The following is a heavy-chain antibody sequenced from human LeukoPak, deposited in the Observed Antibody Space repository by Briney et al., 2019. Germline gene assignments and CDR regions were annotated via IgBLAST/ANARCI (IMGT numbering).Heavy chain of an antibody. V-gene: IGHV1-24*01. CDR2: FDPEDGET. D-gene: IGHD3-22*01. CDR3: ARGSDAYYYDSSGYYYAFDY. Sequence: ASVKVSCKVSGYTLTELSMHWVRQAPGKGLEWMGGFDPEDGETIYAQKFQGRVTITADESTSTAYMELSSLRSEDTAVYYCARGSDAYYYDSSGYYYAFDYWGQGTLVTVSS. J-gene: IGHJ4*02. CDR1: GYTLTELS.